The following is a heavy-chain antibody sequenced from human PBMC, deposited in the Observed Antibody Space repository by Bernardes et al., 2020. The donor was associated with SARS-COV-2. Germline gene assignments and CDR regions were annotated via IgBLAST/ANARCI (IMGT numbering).Heavy chain of an antibody. J-gene: IGHJ5*02. V-gene: IGHV3-7*04. D-gene: IGHD3-10*01. CDR2: IKEDGSET. CDR1: GFTFNTFC. CDR3: ARAGRVVRGVFVT. Sequence: WGSLRLSCSASGFTFNTFCMIWVRQAPGKGLEWVDNIKEDGSETNYADSVKGRFTISRDNAKNSVFLQMSSLRAEDTAVYYCARAGRVVRGVFVTCGQGTLVTVSS.